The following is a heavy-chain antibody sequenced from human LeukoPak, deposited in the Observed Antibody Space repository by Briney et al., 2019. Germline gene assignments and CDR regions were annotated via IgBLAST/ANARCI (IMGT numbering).Heavy chain of an antibody. Sequence: GGSLRLSCVASGFTFSSYWMSWVRQAPGKGLEWVANIKQDGSEKYYVDSVKGRFTISRDNAKNSLYLQMNSLRAEDTAVYYCARGAWTFDYWGQGTLVSLSS. D-gene: IGHD3/OR15-3a*01. J-gene: IGHJ4*02. CDR3: ARGAWTFDY. CDR1: GFTFSSYW. CDR2: IKQDGSEK. V-gene: IGHV3-7*01.